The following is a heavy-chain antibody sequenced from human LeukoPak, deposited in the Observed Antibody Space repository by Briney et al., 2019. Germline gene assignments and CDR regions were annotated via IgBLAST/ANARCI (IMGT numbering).Heavy chain of an antibody. D-gene: IGHD2-2*01. CDR2: ISGSGGST. J-gene: IGHJ1*01. CDR3: ALGVVPAAWGKGYFQH. Sequence: GGSLRLSCAASGFTFSSYAMNWVRQAPGKGLEWVSAISGSGGSTYYADSVKGRFTISRDNSKNTLYLQMNSLRAEDTAVYYCALGVVPAAWGKGYFQHWGQGTLVTVSS. V-gene: IGHV3-23*01. CDR1: GFTFSSYA.